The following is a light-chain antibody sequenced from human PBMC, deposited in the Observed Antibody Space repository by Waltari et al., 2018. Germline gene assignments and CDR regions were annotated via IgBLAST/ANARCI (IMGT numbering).Light chain of an antibody. CDR1: GSNIGINT. J-gene: IGLJ1*01. CDR3: TAWDDSLNGLS. CDR2: NDN. V-gene: IGLV1-44*01. Sequence: QSVLTQPPSASGTPGQRVTISCSGSGSNIGINTVNWYQQLPGTAPKLLIYNDNQRATEVPYPSFGSKVGSSAALASTGLQSDDEANYYCTAWDDSLNGLSVGTGTRVTVL.